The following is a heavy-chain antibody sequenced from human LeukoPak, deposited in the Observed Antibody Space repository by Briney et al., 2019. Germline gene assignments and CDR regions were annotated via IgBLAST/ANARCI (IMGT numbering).Heavy chain of an antibody. D-gene: IGHD3-3*01. V-gene: IGHV3-11*01. Sequence: GGSLRLSCVASGFTFSDYYMSWIRQAPGKGLEWVSYISSSGSTIYYADSVKGRFTISRDNAKNSLYLQMNSLRAEDTAVYYCARGALRGFWSGYIFDYWGQGTLVTVSS. CDR3: ARGALRGFWSGYIFDY. J-gene: IGHJ4*02. CDR1: GFTFSDYY. CDR2: ISSSGSTI.